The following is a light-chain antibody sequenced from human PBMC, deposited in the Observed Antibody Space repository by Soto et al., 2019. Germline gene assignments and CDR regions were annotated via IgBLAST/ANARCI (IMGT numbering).Light chain of an antibody. CDR2: GVS. CDR3: SSFTGPTTLDV. CDR1: SSDVGAYKY. V-gene: IGLV2-14*03. Sequence: QSALTQPASVSGSPGQSVTISCTGTSSDVGAYKYVSWYQKHPGKAPKLMIYGVSNRPSGVSNRFSGSKSGNTAFLTISVLQPEEEADYYCSSFTGPTTLDVFGTGTKVTVL. J-gene: IGLJ1*01.